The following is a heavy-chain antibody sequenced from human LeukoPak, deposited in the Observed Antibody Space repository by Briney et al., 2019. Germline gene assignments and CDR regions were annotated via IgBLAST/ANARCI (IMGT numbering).Heavy chain of an antibody. J-gene: IGHJ4*02. CDR3: ARVGQLAFDY. CDR1: GGSFSGCY. V-gene: IGHV4-34*01. D-gene: IGHD2-2*01. Sequence: SETLSLTCAVYGGSFSGCYWSWIRQPPGKGLEWIGEINHSGSTNYNPSLKSRVTILVDTSKNQFSLKLSSVTAADTAVYYCARVGQLAFDYWGQGTLVTVSS. CDR2: INHSGST.